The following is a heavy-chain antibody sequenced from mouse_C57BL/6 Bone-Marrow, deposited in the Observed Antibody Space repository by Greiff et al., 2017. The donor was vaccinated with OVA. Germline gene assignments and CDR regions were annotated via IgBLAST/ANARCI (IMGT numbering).Heavy chain of an antibody. CDR3: ARRYYGSREWFAY. V-gene: IGHV5-17*01. D-gene: IGHD1-1*01. J-gene: IGHJ3*01. Sequence: EVQLVESGGGLVKPGGSLKLSCAASGFTFSDYGMHWVRQAPEKGLEWVAYISSGSSTIYHADTVKGRFTISRDKAKNTLFVQMTSLRSEDTAMYYCARRYYGSREWFAYWGQGTLVTVSA. CDR1: GFTFSDYG. CDR2: ISSGSSTI.